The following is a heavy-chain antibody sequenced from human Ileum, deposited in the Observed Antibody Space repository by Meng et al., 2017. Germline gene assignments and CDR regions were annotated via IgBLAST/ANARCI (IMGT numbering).Heavy chain of an antibody. CDR2: ISASGTT. Sequence: QVHLQESGPGLGRPSQTLSLTCTVSGDSLSSGPYYWSWIRQPAGEGLEWLGRISASGTTNYNTSLNNRVTISLDTSKNQFSLKLSSVTAADTAVYYCARSSGTYYSWWFDPWGQGTLVTVSS. CDR3: ARSSGTYYSWWFDP. CDR1: GDSLSSGPYY. J-gene: IGHJ5*02. V-gene: IGHV4-61*02. D-gene: IGHD3-10*01.